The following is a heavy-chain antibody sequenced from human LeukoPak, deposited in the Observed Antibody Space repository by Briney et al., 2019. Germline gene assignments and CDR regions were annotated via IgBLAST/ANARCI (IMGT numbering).Heavy chain of an antibody. D-gene: IGHD5-24*01. V-gene: IGHV3-7*05. CDR2: IKEDGSGK. Sequence: PGGSLRLSCAASGFTFSSYWMSWVRQAPGKGLEWVANIKEDGSGKYYVDSVKGRFTISRDNAKNSLYLQMNSLRAEDTAVYYCARVGEMAGFDYWGQGTLVTVSS. CDR3: ARVGEMAGFDY. CDR1: GFTFSSYW. J-gene: IGHJ4*02.